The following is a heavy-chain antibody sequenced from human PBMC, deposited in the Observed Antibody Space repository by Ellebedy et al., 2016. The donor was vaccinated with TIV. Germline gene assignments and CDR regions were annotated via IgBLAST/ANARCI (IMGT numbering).Heavy chain of an antibody. CDR1: GFTFSRYE. CDR2: ISSSGSTI. Sequence: GESLKIPCVASGFTFSRYEMNWVRQAPGKGLEWVSYISSSGSTIYYADSVKGRFPISRDNAKNALYLQMNSLRAEDTAVYYCAREGGNSWYYLDNWGQGILVTVSS. D-gene: IGHD6-13*01. CDR3: AREGGNSWYYLDN. J-gene: IGHJ4*02. V-gene: IGHV3-48*03.